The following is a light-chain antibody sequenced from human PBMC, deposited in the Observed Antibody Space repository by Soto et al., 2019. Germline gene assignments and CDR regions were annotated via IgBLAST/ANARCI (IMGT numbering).Light chain of an antibody. V-gene: IGKV3D-15*01. CDR3: QQENTWPPIT. J-gene: IGKJ1*01. CDR2: GAF. Sequence: SQSVVTVSLTKGERAALSCRASQRRSSTYFAGYQHKPGQGPRLLIHGAFTRATGIPDSSSGSGSGTEFTLTISSLLSEDFAVYYCQQENTWPPITFGQGSNVDIK. CDR1: QRRSSTY.